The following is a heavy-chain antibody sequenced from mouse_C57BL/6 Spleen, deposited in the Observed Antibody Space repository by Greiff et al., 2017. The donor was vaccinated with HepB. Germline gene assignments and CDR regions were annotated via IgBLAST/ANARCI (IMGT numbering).Heavy chain of an antibody. CDR2: ISNGGGST. Sequence: EVKLVESGGGLVQPGGSLKLSCAASGFTFSDYYMYWVRQTPEKRLEWVAYISNGGGSTYYPDTVKGRFTISRDNAKNTLYLQMSRLKSEDTAMYYCARPYDYDGDWYFDVWGTGTTVTVSS. J-gene: IGHJ1*03. D-gene: IGHD2-4*01. CDR1: GFTFSDYY. CDR3: ARPYDYDGDWYFDV. V-gene: IGHV5-12*01.